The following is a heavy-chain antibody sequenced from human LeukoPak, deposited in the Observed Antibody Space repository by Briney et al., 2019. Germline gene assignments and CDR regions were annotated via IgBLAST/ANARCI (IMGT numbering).Heavy chain of an antibody. V-gene: IGHV3-48*03. CDR1: GFTFSSYE. J-gene: IGHJ4*02. Sequence: PGGSLRLSCAASGFTFSSYEMNWVRQAPGKGLEWVSYISSSGSTIYHADSVKGRFTISRDNAKNSLYLQMNSLRAEDTAVYYCARERGGYGGTGSYVNWGQGTLVTVSS. CDR3: ARERGGYGGTGSYVN. CDR2: ISSSGSTI. D-gene: IGHD3-10*01.